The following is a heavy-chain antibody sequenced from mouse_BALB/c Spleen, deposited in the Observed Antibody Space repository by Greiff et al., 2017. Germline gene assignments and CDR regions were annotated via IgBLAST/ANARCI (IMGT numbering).Heavy chain of an antibody. CDR2: IYTGSGST. Sequence: LLQPGSGLVRPGASVKLSCTASGYTFTSYWMYWVKQRHGQGLEWIGYIYTGSGSTNYDEKFKSKGTLTVDTSYSTAFLHFSGLTSEDSAVYCCTISGANWGWFAYWGQGTLVTVSA. D-gene: IGHD4-1*01. CDR1: GYTFTSYW. V-gene: IGHV1S22*01. CDR3: TISGANWGWFAY. J-gene: IGHJ3*01.